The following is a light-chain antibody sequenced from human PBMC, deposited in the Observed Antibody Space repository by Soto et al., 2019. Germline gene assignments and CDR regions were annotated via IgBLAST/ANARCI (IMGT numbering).Light chain of an antibody. CDR2: GVS. V-gene: IGKV3-15*01. Sequence: EIVMTQSPVTLSVSPGERATLSCRASQSVRSTYLAWYQQKPGQAPRLLIFGVSNRAAGIPARFSGSGSGTEFTLTICSLQSEHFAVYYCQQYGDWPLTFGGGTKVEIK. CDR3: QQYGDWPLT. J-gene: IGKJ4*01. CDR1: QSVRSTY.